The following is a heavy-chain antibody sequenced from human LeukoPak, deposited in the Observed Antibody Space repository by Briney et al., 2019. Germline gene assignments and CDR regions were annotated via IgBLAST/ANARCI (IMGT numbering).Heavy chain of an antibody. V-gene: IGHV3-66*01. Sequence: GGSLRLSCAASAFTVSSNYMSWVRQAPGKGLEWVSIIYSGGTTYYAESVKGRFTISRDNSKNTLYLQMNSLRAEETAVYYCARRYPYSSAWHPSAFDVWGQGTMVTVSS. CDR1: AFTVSSNY. CDR2: IYSGGTT. J-gene: IGHJ3*01. CDR3: ARRYPYSSAWHPSAFDV. D-gene: IGHD6-19*01.